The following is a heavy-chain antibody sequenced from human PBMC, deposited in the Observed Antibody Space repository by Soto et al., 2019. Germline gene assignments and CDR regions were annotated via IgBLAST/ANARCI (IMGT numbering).Heavy chain of an antibody. D-gene: IGHD2-15*01. V-gene: IGHV4-39*01. CDR3: ARTYCSGGSCYSGSPSHFDY. CDR1: GGSISSSSYY. Sequence: KFSETLSLTCTVSGGSISSSSYYWGWIRQPPGKGLEWIGSIYYSGSTYYNPSLKSRVTISVDTSKNQFSLKLSSVTAADTAVYYCARTYCSGGSCYSGSPSHFDYWGQGTLVTVSS. CDR2: IYYSGST. J-gene: IGHJ4*02.